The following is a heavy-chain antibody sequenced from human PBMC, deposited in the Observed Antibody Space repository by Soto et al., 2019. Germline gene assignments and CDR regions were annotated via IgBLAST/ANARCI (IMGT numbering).Heavy chain of an antibody. D-gene: IGHD2-2*01. CDR1: GYTFTGYY. V-gene: IGHV1-2*04. CDR2: INPNSGGT. J-gene: IGHJ6*02. Sequence: ASVKVSCKASGYTFTGYYMHWVRQAPGQGLEWMGWINPNSGGTNYAQKFQGWVTMTRDTSISTAYMELSRLRSDDTAVYYCARGEAGYCSSTSCYYYYYYGMDVWGQGTTVTVSS. CDR3: ARGEAGYCSSTSCYYYYYYGMDV.